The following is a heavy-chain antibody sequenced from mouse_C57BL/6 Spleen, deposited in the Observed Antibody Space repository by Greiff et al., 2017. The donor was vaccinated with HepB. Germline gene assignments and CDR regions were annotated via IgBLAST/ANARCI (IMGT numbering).Heavy chain of an antibody. J-gene: IGHJ2*01. CDR3: AGDSSGYDYFDY. D-gene: IGHD3-2*02. V-gene: IGHV1-82*01. CDR2: IYPGDGDT. Sequence: QVQLQQSGPELVKPGASVKISCKASGYAFSSSWMNWVKQRPGKGLEWIGRIYPGDGDTNYNGKFKGKATLTADKSSSTAYMQLSSLTSEDSAVYFCAGDSSGYDYFDYWGQGTTLTVSS. CDR1: GYAFSSSW.